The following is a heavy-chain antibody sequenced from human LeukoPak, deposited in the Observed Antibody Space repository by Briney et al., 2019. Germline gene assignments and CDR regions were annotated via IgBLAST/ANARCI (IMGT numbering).Heavy chain of an antibody. CDR1: GYSFTSYW. J-gene: IGHJ3*02. D-gene: IGHD5-18*01. V-gene: IGHV5-51*01. CDR3: ARGTGQYNYGHRGAFGT. CDR2: IYPGDSDT. Sequence: GESLKISCKGSGYSFTSYWIAWVRQMPGKGLEWMGIIYPGDSDTRYSPSFHGQVTISADKSISTAYLQWSSLKASDTAMYHCARGTGQYNYGHRGAFGTWGQGTMVTVSS.